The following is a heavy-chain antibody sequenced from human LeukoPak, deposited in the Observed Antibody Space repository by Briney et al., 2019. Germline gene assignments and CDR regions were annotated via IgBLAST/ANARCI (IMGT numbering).Heavy chain of an antibody. CDR3: ASSVAAAATPLYYYYYMDV. V-gene: IGHV1-69*01. Sequence: SVKVSCKASGGTFSSYAISWVRQAPGQGLEWMGGIIPIFGTANYAQKFQGRVTITADESTSTAYMELSSLRSEDTAVYYCASSVAAAATPLYYYYYMDVWGKGTPVTVSS. J-gene: IGHJ6*03. D-gene: IGHD6-13*01. CDR2: IIPIFGTA. CDR1: GGTFSSYA.